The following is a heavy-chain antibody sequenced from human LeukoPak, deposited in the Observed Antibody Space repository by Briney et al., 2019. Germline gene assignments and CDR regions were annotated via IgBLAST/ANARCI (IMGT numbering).Heavy chain of an antibody. CDR3: STDRSSFYDFWSGSY. Sequence: GGSLRLSCAASGFTFSNAWMNWVRQAPGKGLEWVGRIKSKTDGGTTDYAAPVKGRFTISRDDSKNTLYLQMNSLKTEDTAVYYCSTDRSSFYDFWSGSYWGQGTLVTVSS. CDR1: GFTFSNAW. J-gene: IGHJ4*02. D-gene: IGHD3-3*01. CDR2: IKSKTDGGTT. V-gene: IGHV3-15*07.